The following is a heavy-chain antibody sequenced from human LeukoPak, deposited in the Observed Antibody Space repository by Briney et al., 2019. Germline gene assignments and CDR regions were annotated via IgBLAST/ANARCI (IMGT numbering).Heavy chain of an antibody. D-gene: IGHD2-21*02. V-gene: IGHV1-18*01. CDR1: GYTFTSYG. CDR2: ISAYNGNT. J-gene: IGHJ4*02. CDR3: ARFAYCGGDCYSVLDY. Sequence: ASVKVSCKASGYTFTSYGISWVRQAPGQGLEWMGWISAYNGNTNYAQKLQGRVTMTTDTSTSTAYMELRSLRSDDTAVYCCARFAYCGGDCYSVLDYWGQGTLVTVSS.